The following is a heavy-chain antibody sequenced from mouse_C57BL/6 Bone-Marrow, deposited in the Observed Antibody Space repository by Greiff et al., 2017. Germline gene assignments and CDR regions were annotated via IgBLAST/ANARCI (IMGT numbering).Heavy chain of an antibody. CDR2: IYPGNSDT. D-gene: IGHD1-1*01. CDR1: GYTFTSYW. V-gene: IGHV1-5*01. J-gene: IGHJ2*01. Sequence: VQLQQSGTVLARPGASVKMSCKTSGYTFTSYWMHWVKQRPGQGLEWIGAIYPGNSDTSYNQKFKGKAKLTAVTSASTAYMELSSLTNEDSAVYYCTRKLYYYGSSSDYWGQGTTLTVSS. CDR3: TRKLYYYGSSSDY.